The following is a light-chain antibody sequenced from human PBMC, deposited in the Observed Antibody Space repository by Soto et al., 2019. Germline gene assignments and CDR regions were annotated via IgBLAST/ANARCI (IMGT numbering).Light chain of an antibody. V-gene: IGKV3-11*01. Sequence: EIVLTQSPATLSLSPGERAILSCRASQSISTFLAWYQQKPGQAPRLLMYAASNRATGIPARFSGSGSGTDFTLTISSLEPEDFAVYYCQQRSNWPITFGQGTRLEIK. CDR2: AAS. CDR3: QQRSNWPIT. CDR1: QSISTF. J-gene: IGKJ5*01.